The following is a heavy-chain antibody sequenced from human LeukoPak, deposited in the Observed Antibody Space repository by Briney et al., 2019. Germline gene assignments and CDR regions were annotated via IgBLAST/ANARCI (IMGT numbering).Heavy chain of an antibody. CDR1: GHTFTNYG. CDR3: ARSITYYYDSSGYYYPYYFDY. CDR2: ISAYNGNT. D-gene: IGHD3-22*01. V-gene: IGHV1-18*01. J-gene: IGHJ4*02. Sequence: ASVKVSCKASGHTFTNYGITWVRQAPGQGLEWMGWISAYNGNTNYAQKLQGRVTMTTDTSTSTAYMELRSLRSDDTAVYYCARSITYYYDSSGYYYPYYFDYWGQGTLVTVSS.